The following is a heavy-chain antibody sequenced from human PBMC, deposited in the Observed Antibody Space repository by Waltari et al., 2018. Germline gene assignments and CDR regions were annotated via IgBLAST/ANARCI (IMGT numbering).Heavy chain of an antibody. CDR2: IYYSGST. V-gene: IGHV4-31*03. CDR1: GGSISSGGYY. Sequence: QVQLQESGPGLVKPSQTLSLTCTVSGGSISSGGYYWSWIRPHPGKGLEWIGYIYYSGSTYYNPSLKSRVTISVDTSKNQFSLKLSSVTAADTAVYYCARGITMVRGDRGEVDYWGQGTLVTVSS. CDR3: ARGITMVRGDRGEVDY. D-gene: IGHD3-10*01. J-gene: IGHJ4*02.